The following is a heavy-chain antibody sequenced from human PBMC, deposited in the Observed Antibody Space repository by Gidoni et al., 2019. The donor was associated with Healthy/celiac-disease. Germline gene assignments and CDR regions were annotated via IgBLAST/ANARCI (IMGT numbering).Heavy chain of an antibody. J-gene: IGHJ6*03. CDR1: GFTFGDYA. D-gene: IGHD6-6*01. Sequence: EVQLVESGGGLVQPGRYLRLACTAAGFTFGDYAMSWVGQAPGKGLEWVGFIRSKAYGGTTEYAASGKGRFTISRDDSKSIAYLQMNSLKTEDTAVYYCTRRGYSSSWVPDYYYYYMDVWGKGTTVTVSS. CDR3: TRRGYSSSWVPDYYYYYMDV. CDR2: IRSKAYGGTT. V-gene: IGHV3-49*04.